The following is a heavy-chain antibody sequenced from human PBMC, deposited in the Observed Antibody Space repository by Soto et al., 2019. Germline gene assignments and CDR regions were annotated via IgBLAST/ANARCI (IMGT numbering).Heavy chain of an antibody. CDR2: MYYSGST. D-gene: IGHD1-1*01. CDR1: GASITSHY. J-gene: IGHJ5*02. CDR3: ARGSRLDVQLT. V-gene: IGHV4-59*11. Sequence: QVQLQESGPGLVKPSETLSLTCSVSGASITSHYWSWIRQAPGKGLEWIGFMYYSGSTNYNPSRKSTVTIAVDRSKNQFSLELTSVTAADTAIYYCARGSRLDVQLTWGQGILVTVSS.